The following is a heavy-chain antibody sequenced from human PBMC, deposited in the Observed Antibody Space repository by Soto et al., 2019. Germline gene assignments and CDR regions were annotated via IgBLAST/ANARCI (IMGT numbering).Heavy chain of an antibody. J-gene: IGHJ6*02. CDR2: IFYSGST. Sequence: KPSETLSLTCTFSCGSITHYYWSWIRQSPGEGLEWIGSIFYSGSTNYNSSLQSRISISVDTSKNQFSLKLTSVTAADTAVYFCARVVATWDLYFGMDVWGQGTTVTVSS. CDR1: CGSITHYY. CDR3: ARVVATWDLYFGMDV. V-gene: IGHV4-59*01. D-gene: IGHD1-26*01.